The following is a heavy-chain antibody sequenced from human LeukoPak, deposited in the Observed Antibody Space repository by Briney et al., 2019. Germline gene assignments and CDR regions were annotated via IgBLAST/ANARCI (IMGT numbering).Heavy chain of an antibody. Sequence: SETLSLTCAVSGGSISSGGYSWSWIRQPPGKGLEWIGYIYHSGSTYYNPSLKSRVTISVDRSKNQFSLELSSVTAADTAVYYCARAQGYCSSTSCYRWDNWFDPWGQGTLVTVSS. J-gene: IGHJ5*02. CDR2: IYHSGST. CDR3: ARAQGYCSSTSCYRWDNWFDP. V-gene: IGHV4-30-2*01. D-gene: IGHD2-2*01. CDR1: GGSISSGGYS.